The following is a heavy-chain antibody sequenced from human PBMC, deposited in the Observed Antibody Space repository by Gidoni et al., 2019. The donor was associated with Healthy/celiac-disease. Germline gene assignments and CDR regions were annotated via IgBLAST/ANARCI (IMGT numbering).Heavy chain of an antibody. Sequence: SSYGMHWVRQAPGKGLEWVAVISYDGSNKYYADSVKGRFTISRDNSKNTLYLQMNSLRAEDTAVYYCEKTRIRGVNYFDYWGQGTLVTVSS. CDR3: EKTRIRGVNYFDY. J-gene: IGHJ4*02. CDR2: ISYDGSNK. D-gene: IGHD3-10*01. V-gene: IGHV3-30*18. CDR1: SSYG.